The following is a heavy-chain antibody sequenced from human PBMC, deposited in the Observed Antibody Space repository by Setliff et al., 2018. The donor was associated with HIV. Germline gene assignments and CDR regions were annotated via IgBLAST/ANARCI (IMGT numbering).Heavy chain of an antibody. J-gene: IGHJ6*03. D-gene: IGHD3-16*01. CDR3: ARSGGIGNYNWDV. CDR2: ISSSGTTI. CDR1: GFTFSDYY. V-gene: IGHV3-11*04. Sequence: GVLRLSCTASGFTFSDYYMSWIRQSPGKGLEWISYISSSGTTIYYADSVRGRFTISRDDAKKSLYLQMNSLGAEDTAVYYCARSGGIGNYNWDVWGKGTTVTVSS.